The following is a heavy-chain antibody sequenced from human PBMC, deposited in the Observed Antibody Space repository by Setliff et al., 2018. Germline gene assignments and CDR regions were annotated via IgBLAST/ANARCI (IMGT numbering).Heavy chain of an antibody. V-gene: IGHV1-69*13. J-gene: IGHJ6*02. Sequence: SVKVSCKVSGYNLIEVSMHWVRQAPGKGLEWMGGIIPIFGTSNYAQKFQGRLTITADESTSTAHMEMSSLRSEDTALYYCARGAYYYESSGLYGPDYYYYDMDVWGQGTTVTVSS. CDR3: ARGAYYYESSGLYGPDYYYYDMDV. CDR1: GYNLIEVS. CDR2: IIPIFGTS. D-gene: IGHD3-22*01.